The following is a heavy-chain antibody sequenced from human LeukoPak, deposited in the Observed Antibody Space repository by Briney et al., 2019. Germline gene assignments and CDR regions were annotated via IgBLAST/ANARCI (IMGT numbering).Heavy chain of an antibody. CDR3: ARVRVTGYSNFAY. Sequence: GGSLRLSCVASGITFRIYGMHWVRQAPGKGLEWVAFIRYDGTKKFYADVVKGRCTISRDNSKNTVYLQMSSLRAEDTAVYYCARVRVTGYSNFAYWGQGTLVTVSS. J-gene: IGHJ4*02. CDR2: IRYDGTKK. CDR1: GITFRIYG. V-gene: IGHV3-30*02. D-gene: IGHD3-9*01.